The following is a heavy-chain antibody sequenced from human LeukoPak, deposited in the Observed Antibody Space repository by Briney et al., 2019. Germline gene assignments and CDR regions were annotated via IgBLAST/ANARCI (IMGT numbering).Heavy chain of an antibody. J-gene: IGHJ5*02. CDR2: ISYDGGDP. V-gene: IGHV3-74*01. D-gene: IGHD6-13*01. CDR3: ARGYSSRLYNWLDP. Sequence: GGSLRLSCAASGFTFSSYWMHWVRQAPGKGLVWVSRISYDGGDPSYADSVKGRFTISRDNAKNTLYLQMNSLTAEDTAVYSCARGYSSRLYNWLDPWGQGTLVTVSS. CDR1: GFTFSSYW.